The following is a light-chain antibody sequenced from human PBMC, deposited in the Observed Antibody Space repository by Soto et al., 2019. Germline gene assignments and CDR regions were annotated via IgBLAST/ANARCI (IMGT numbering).Light chain of an antibody. CDR2: EVS. J-gene: IGLJ3*02. CDR1: SSDVGSYNL. CDR3: CSYAGSSTWV. V-gene: IGLV2-23*02. Sequence: LTQPASVSGSPGQSITISCTGTSSDVGSYNLVSWYQQHPGKAPKLMIYEVSKRPSGVSNRFSGSKSGNTASLTISGLQAEDEADYYCCSYAGSSTWVFGGGTKLTVL.